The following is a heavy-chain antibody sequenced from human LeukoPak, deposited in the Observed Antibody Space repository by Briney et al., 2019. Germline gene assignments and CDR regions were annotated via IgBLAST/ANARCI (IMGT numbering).Heavy chain of an antibody. CDR1: GHTFTSYG. D-gene: IGHD6-19*01. Sequence: ASVKVSCKASGHTFTSYGISWVRQAPGQGLGWMGWISAYNGNTNFAQKLQGRVTMTTDTSTSTAYMELRSLRSDDTAVYYCARDEIAVAGSPNWFDPWGQGTLVTVSS. J-gene: IGHJ5*02. CDR3: ARDEIAVAGSPNWFDP. CDR2: ISAYNGNT. V-gene: IGHV1-18*01.